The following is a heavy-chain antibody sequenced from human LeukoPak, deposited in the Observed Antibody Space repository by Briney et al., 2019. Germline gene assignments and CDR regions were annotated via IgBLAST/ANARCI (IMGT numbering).Heavy chain of an antibody. J-gene: IGHJ6*02. D-gene: IGHD3-22*01. CDR1: GGSFSGYY. CDR3: ARIAGYYDSSGYVYYYYGMDV. CDR2: INHSGST. V-gene: IGHV4-34*01. Sequence: SETLSLTCAVYGGSFSGYYWSWIRQPPGKGLEWIGEINHSGSTNYNTSLKSRVTISVDTSKNQFSLKLSSVTAADTAVYYCARIAGYYDSSGYVYYYYGMDVWGQGTTVTVSS.